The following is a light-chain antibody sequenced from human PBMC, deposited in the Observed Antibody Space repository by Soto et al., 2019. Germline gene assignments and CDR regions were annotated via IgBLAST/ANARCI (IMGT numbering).Light chain of an antibody. CDR3: QQYNSWLWT. CDR2: GAS. V-gene: IGKV3-15*01. CDR1: QSVSSK. J-gene: IGKJ1*01. Sequence: EIVMTQSPATLSVSTGARATLSCRASQSVSSKLAWYQQKPGQAPRLLIYGASTRATGIPARFSGSGSGTEFTLIISSLQSEDSAVYYCQQYNSWLWTFGQGTKVDI.